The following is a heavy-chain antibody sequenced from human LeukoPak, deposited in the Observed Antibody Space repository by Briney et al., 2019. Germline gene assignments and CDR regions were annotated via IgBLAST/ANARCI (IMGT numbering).Heavy chain of an antibody. J-gene: IGHJ4*02. CDR2: ISAYNGNT. CDR1: GYTFTSYG. Sequence: ASVKVSCKASGYTFTSYGISWVRQAPGQGLEWMEWISAYNGNTNYAQKLQGRVTMTTDTSTSTAYMELRSLRSDDTAVYYCARAGGPRVPAAISIGEAFDYWGQGTLVTVSS. V-gene: IGHV1-18*01. D-gene: IGHD2-2*01. CDR3: ARAGGPRVPAAISIGEAFDY.